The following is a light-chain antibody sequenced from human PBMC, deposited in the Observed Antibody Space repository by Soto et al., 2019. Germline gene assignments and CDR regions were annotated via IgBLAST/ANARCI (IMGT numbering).Light chain of an antibody. V-gene: IGKV3-15*01. CDR2: EKA. J-gene: IGKJ3*01. Sequence: IVITQSPGTLSVSPGERATLSCRAGRHIRSNLACYQQNPGQAPRPRIYEKATRAPGILATCSGSGSGTAFTPTISSMQPQDFAASHCQQYNNWSPFTFGHGTKVDIK. CDR3: QQYNNWSPFT. CDR1: RHIRSN.